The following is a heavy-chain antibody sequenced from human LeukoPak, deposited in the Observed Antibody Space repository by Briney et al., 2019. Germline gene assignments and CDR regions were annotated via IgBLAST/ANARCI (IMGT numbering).Heavy chain of an antibody. CDR2: IKPDGSEK. D-gene: IGHD2-2*01. Sequence: SGGSLRLSCVASGFTFSSHHMNWVRQPPGKGLGSVATIKPDGSEKYYVDSVKGRFTISRDNAKSSLYLQMNSLRAGDTGVYFCARLSSYCDYWGEGTLVTVSS. CDR1: GFTFSSHH. J-gene: IGHJ4*02. CDR3: ARLSSYCDY. V-gene: IGHV3-7*01.